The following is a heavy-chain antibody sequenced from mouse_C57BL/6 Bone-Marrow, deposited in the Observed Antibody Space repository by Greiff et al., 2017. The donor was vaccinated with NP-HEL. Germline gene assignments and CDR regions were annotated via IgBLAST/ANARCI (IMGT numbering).Heavy chain of an antibody. Sequence: VQLQQPGAELVKPGASVKLSCKASGYTFTSYWMHWVKQRPGRGLEWIGRIDPNSGGTKYNEKFKSKATLTVDKPSSTAYMQLSSLRSEDSAVYYCARAPYGSSYLYYAMDYWGQGTSVTVSS. CDR3: ARAPYGSSYLYYAMDY. V-gene: IGHV1-72*01. D-gene: IGHD1-1*01. CDR1: GYTFTSYW. CDR2: IDPNSGGT. J-gene: IGHJ4*01.